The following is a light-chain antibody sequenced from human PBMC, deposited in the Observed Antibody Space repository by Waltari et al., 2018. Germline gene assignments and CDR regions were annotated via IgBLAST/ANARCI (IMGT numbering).Light chain of an antibody. J-gene: IGLJ3*02. CDR3: MIWHSSAWV. CDR2: YKSDSDK. V-gene: IGLV5-45*01. Sequence: QAVLTQPASLSASPGASASLTCTLRSGINVGTYRIYWYQQKPGSPPQYLLRYKSDSDKQQGSGVPSRFPGSKDAAGNAGILLISGLQSEDEADYYCMIWHSSAWVFGGGTKLTVL. CDR1: SGINVGTYR.